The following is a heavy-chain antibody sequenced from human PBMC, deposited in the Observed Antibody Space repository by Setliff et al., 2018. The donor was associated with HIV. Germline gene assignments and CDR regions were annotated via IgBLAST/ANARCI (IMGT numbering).Heavy chain of an antibody. Sequence: GGSLRLSCAASGFTFSSYSMNWVRQAPGKGLEWVSAISSGGEIMFYADSVTGRFTISRDNSKNTLYLQMISLRADDTAVYYCARFPLLHKNAFDIWGQGTMVTVSS. J-gene: IGHJ3*02. V-gene: IGHV3-23*01. CDR1: GFTFSSYS. CDR3: ARFPLLHKNAFDI. D-gene: IGHD2-15*01. CDR2: ISSGGEIM.